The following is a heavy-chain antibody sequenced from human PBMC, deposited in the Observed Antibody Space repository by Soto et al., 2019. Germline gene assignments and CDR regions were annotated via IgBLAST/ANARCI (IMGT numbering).Heavy chain of an antibody. D-gene: IGHD4-17*01. CDR1: GLTVSGHY. CDR3: ATRPHGDYNMLDY. Sequence: PGGSLRLSCTASGLTVSGHYMSWVRQAPGKGPEWVSVIYAGGKTYYVDSVKGRFIISRDNANNILFLQMNNLRAEDTAVYYCATRPHGDYNMLDYWGRGTLVTV. V-gene: IGHV3-66*01. J-gene: IGHJ4*01. CDR2: IYAGGKT.